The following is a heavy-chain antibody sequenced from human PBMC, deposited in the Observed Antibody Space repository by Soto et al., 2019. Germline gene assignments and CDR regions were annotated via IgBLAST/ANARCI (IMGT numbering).Heavy chain of an antibody. CDR2: IYATGTT. D-gene: IGHD3-16*01. Sequence: PSETLSLTCTVSGASISGFYWSWIRKSAGKGLEWIGRIYATGTTDYNPSLKSRVMMSVDTSKKQFSLKLRSVTAADTAVYYFVRDGPKTLRDWFDPWGQGISVTVSS. J-gene: IGHJ5*02. CDR3: VRDGPKTLRDWFDP. CDR1: GASISGFY. V-gene: IGHV4-4*07.